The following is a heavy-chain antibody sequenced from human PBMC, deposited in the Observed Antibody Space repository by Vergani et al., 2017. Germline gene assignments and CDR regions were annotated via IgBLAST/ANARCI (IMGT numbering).Heavy chain of an antibody. J-gene: IGHJ4*02. CDR2: INPNSGGT. V-gene: IGHV1-2*02. CDR3: ARRYSGYSSSWGY. CDR1: GYTFTGYY. Sequence: QVQLVQSGAEVKKPGASVKVSCKASGYTFTGYYMHWVRQAPGQGLEWMGWINPNSGGTNYAQKFQGRVTMTRDTSISTAYLQWSSLKASDTAMYYCARRYSGYSSSWGYWGQGTLVTVSS. D-gene: IGHD6-13*01.